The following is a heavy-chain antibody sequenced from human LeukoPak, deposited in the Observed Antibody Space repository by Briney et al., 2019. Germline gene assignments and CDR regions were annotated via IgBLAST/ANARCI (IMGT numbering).Heavy chain of an antibody. V-gene: IGHV3-11*06. CDR3: ARPDYGDYDQLDY. J-gene: IGHJ4*02. CDR1: GFTFSDYY. Sequence: GGSLRLSCAASGFTFSDYYMSWIRQAPGKGLERVSYISSSSSYIYYADSVKGRFTISRDNAKNSLYLQMNSLRAEDTAVYYCARPDYGDYDQLDYWGQGTLVTVSS. CDR2: ISSSSSYI. D-gene: IGHD4-17*01.